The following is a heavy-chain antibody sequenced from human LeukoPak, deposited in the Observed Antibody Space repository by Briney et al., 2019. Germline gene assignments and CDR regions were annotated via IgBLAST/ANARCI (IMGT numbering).Heavy chain of an antibody. D-gene: IGHD6-19*01. CDR1: GFPLCSYN. CDR3: ASVAVAGYFDT. Sequence: GGSLRLSCAASGFPLCSYNMNWVREARGEGVVWVSSISSGSSYIYYADSVKGRFTISRDNAKNSLYLQMNSLRAEDTAVYYCASVAVAGYFDTWGQGTLVTVSS. V-gene: IGHV3-21*01. CDR2: ISSGSSYI. J-gene: IGHJ4*02.